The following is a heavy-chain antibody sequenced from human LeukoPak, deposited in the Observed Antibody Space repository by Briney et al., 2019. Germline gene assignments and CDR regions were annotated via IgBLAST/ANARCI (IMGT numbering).Heavy chain of an antibody. CDR2: INHSGST. Sequence: PSETLSLTCAVYGGSFSGYYWSWIRQPPGKGLEWIGEINHSGSTNYNPSLSSRVTISVDTSKNQFSLKLSSVTAADTAVYYCARHPQYYYDSSGLGDAFDIWGQGTMVTVSS. CDR1: GGSFSGYY. V-gene: IGHV4-34*01. J-gene: IGHJ3*02. D-gene: IGHD3-22*01. CDR3: ARHPQYYYDSSGLGDAFDI.